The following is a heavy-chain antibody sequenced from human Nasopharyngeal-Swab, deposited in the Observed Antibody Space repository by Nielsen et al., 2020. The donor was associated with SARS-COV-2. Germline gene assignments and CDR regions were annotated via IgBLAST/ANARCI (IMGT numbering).Heavy chain of an antibody. CDR3: ARDPRGYSYGYEACWFDP. D-gene: IGHD5-18*01. Sequence: ASVKVSCKASGYTFTSHYMHWVRQAPGQGLEWMGIINPSGGSTSYAQKFQGRVTMTRDTSTSTIYMELSSLRSEDTAVYYCARDPRGYSYGYEACWFDPWGQGTLVTVSS. CDR1: GYTFTSHY. J-gene: IGHJ5*02. CDR2: INPSGGST. V-gene: IGHV1-46*01.